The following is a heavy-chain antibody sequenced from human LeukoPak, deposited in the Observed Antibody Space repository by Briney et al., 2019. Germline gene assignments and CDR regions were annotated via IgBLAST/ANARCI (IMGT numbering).Heavy chain of an antibody. D-gene: IGHD5-12*01. V-gene: IGHV3-23*01. CDR1: GFTFSSNA. Sequence: GGSLRLSCAASGFTFSSNAMSWVRQAPGKGLEWVSAISGSGGSTYYADSVKGRFTISRDNSKNTLYLQMNSLRAEDTAVYYCAKGYSGYDYFDYWGQGTLVTVSS. J-gene: IGHJ4*02. CDR3: AKGYSGYDYFDY. CDR2: ISGSGGST.